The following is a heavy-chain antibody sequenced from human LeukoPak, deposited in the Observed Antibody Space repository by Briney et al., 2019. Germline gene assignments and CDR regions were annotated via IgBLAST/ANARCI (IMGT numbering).Heavy chain of an antibody. J-gene: IGHJ5*02. CDR3: ARDYAPGMVRGVTQKYNWFDH. CDR2: ISAYNGDT. CDR1: GYTFAIYG. Sequence: ASVTVSDKASGYTFAIYGISWVPRAPGHGLEWMGWISAYNGDTNYAQKLQGRVTMTTDTSTSTAYMELRSLRSDDTAVYYCARDYAPGMVRGVTQKYNWFDHWGQGTLVTVSS. V-gene: IGHV1-18*01. D-gene: IGHD3-10*01.